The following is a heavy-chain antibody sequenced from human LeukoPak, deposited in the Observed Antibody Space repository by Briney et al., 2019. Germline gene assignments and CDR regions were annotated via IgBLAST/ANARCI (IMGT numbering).Heavy chain of an antibody. D-gene: IGHD2-15*01. CDR3: ARDHRYCSGSSCYSDAFDI. CDR2: ISYSGST. CDR1: GGSISSYY. Sequence: SETLSLTCTVSGGSISSYYWTWTRQPPGKGLEWIGYISYSGSTNYNPSLKSRVTISVDTSKNQFSLKLSSVTAADTAVYYCARDHRYCSGSSCYSDAFDIWGQGTVVTVSS. J-gene: IGHJ3*02. V-gene: IGHV4-59*01.